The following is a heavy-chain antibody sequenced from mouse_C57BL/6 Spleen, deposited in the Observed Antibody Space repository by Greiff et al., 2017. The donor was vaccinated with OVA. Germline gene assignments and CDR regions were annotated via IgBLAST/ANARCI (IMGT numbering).Heavy chain of an antibody. CDR1: GYTFTDYY. CDR3: SRGGDMSNYDAMDY. V-gene: IGHV1-19*01. D-gene: IGHD2-5*01. J-gene: IGHJ4*01. Sequence: VQLQQSGPVLVKPGASVKMSCKASGYTFTDYYMNWVKQSHGKSLEWIGVINPYNGGTSYNQKFKGKATLTVEKSSSTAYMELNSLTSEDSAVYYFSRGGDMSNYDAMDYWGQGTSVTVSS. CDR2: INPYNGGT.